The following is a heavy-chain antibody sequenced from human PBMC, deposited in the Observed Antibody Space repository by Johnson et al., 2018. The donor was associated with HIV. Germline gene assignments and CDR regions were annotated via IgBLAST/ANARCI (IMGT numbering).Heavy chain of an antibody. CDR2: ISYDGSNK. CDR3: AREGGGGMGDAFDI. CDR1: GFTFSSYA. J-gene: IGHJ3*02. D-gene: IGHD1-14*01. Sequence: QVQLVESGGGVVQPGRSLRLSCAASGFTFSSYAMHWVRQAPGKGLEWVAVISYDGSNKYYADSVKGRFTISRDNSKNTLYLQMNSLRAEDTAVYYCAREGGGGMGDAFDIWGQGTMVTVSS. V-gene: IGHV3-30*04.